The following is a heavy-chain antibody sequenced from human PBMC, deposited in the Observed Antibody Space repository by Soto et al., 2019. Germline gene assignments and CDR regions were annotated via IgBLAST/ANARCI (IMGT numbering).Heavy chain of an antibody. CDR3: ARARAYTNDWSESFIVDYYFDS. CDR2: IIPILGIA. D-gene: IGHD6-19*01. J-gene: IGHJ4*02. V-gene: IGHV1-69*02. CDR1: GGTFSSYT. Sequence: GASVKVSCKASGGTFSSYTFSWVRQAPGQGLEWMGRIIPILGIANFAQKFQGRVTITADTSTSTSYMELSSLKSDDTAMYYCARARAYTNDWSESFIVDYYFDSWGQGTLVTVSS.